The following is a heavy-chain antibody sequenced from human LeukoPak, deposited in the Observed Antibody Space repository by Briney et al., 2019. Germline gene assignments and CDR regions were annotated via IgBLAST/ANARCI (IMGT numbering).Heavy chain of an antibody. Sequence: GGSLRLSCTASGFTFSSYSMNWVRQAPGKGLEWVSSISTSSSYIYYADSVKGRFTITRDNAENSLYLQMNSLRAEDTAVYYCARVLYGSGSYFYYYMDVWGKGTTVTVSS. J-gene: IGHJ6*03. CDR2: ISTSSSYI. V-gene: IGHV3-21*01. CDR3: ARVLYGSGSYFYYYMDV. D-gene: IGHD3-10*01. CDR1: GFTFSSYS.